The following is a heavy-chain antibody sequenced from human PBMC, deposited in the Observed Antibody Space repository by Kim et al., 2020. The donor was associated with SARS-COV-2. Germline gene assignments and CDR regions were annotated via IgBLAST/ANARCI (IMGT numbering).Heavy chain of an antibody. V-gene: IGHV3-11*05. CDR3: ARGTVRSPYYFDY. Sequence: YADSVKGRFPISRDNAKNSLYLQMNSLRAEDTAVYYCARGTVRSPYYFDYWGQGTLVTVSS. D-gene: IGHD3-10*01. J-gene: IGHJ4*02.